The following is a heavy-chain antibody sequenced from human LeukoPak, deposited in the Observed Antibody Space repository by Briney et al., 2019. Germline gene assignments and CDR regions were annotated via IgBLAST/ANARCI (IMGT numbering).Heavy chain of an antibody. CDR3: ARGSSGLLRYGMDV. D-gene: IGHD6-19*01. CDR2: IWYDGSNK. CDR1: GFTFSSYG. V-gene: IGHV3-33*01. J-gene: IGHJ6*02. Sequence: GGSLRLSCAASGFTFSSYGMHWVRQAPGKGLEWVAVIWYDGSNKYYADSAKGRFTISRDNSKNTLYLQMNSLRAEDTAVYYCARGSSGLLRYGMDVWGQGTTVTVSS.